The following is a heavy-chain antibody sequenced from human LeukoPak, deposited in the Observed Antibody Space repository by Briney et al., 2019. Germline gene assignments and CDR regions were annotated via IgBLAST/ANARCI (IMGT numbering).Heavy chain of an antibody. J-gene: IGHJ4*02. D-gene: IGHD3-22*01. CDR2: ITGSGGST. CDR1: GFTFSSYA. V-gene: IGHV3-23*01. CDR3: AKDLLTMIVVVPKEIFDY. Sequence: GSLRLSCAASGFTFSSYAMSWVRHPPGKGREWVSAITGSGGSTYYKDSVKGRFTISRDNSKNTLYLQMNSLIPEDTAVYYCAKDLLTMIVVVPKEIFDYWGQGTLVTVSS.